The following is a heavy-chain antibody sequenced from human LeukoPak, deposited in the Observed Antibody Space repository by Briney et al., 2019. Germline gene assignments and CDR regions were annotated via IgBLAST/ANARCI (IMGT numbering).Heavy chain of an antibody. CDR1: GFIFSRYT. J-gene: IGHJ4*02. CDR3: ARDHGDYTSYFDY. D-gene: IGHD4-17*01. V-gene: IGHV3-21*01. CDR2: ISGSSSYI. Sequence: GGSLRLSCAASGFIFSRYTMNWVRQAPGKGLEWVSCISGSSSYIYYADSVKGRFTISRDNAKNSLYLQMNSLRAEDTAVYYCARDHGDYTSYFDYWGQGTLVTVSS.